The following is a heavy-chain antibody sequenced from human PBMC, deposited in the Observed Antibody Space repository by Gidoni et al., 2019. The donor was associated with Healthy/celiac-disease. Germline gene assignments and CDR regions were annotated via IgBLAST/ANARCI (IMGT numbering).Heavy chain of an antibody. Sequence: QVQLVQSGAEVQKPGASVKVSCKASGYPFTSYGIRWVRQAPGQGLVWMGWTTAYNGNTNYAQKLQGRVTMTTDTSTSTAYMELRSLRSDDTAVYYCARVAPGYSGYYNWFDPWGQGTLVTVSS. CDR1: GYPFTSYG. D-gene: IGHD5-12*01. CDR2: TTAYNGNT. V-gene: IGHV1-18*04. J-gene: IGHJ5*02. CDR3: ARVAPGYSGYYNWFDP.